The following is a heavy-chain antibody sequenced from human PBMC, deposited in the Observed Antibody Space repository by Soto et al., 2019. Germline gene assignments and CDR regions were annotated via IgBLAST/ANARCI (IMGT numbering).Heavy chain of an antibody. CDR3: AAYCSSISCTPFHGYS. Sequence: EVQLVESGGGLVQPGGSLGLSCAASGFTFSNYWMSWVRQAPGKGLEWVANIKKDETEEYYVDSVKGRFTISRDNAKNSLFLQMNSLRAEDTAVYYCAAYCSSISCTPFHGYSWGQGTLVTVSS. V-gene: IGHV3-7*03. J-gene: IGHJ4*02. CDR2: IKKDETEE. D-gene: IGHD2-2*01. CDR1: GFTFSNYW.